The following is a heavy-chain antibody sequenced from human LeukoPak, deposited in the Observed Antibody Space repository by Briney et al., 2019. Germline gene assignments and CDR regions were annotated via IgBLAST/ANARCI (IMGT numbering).Heavy chain of an antibody. V-gene: IGHV1-69*04. Sequence: ASVKVSCKASGGTFSSYAISWVRQAPGQGLEWMGRIIPILGIANYAQKFQGRVTITADKSTSTAYMELSSLRSEDTAVYYCARDWACSGGSCYSGFDHWGQGTLVTVSS. CDR3: ARDWACSGGSCYSGFDH. J-gene: IGHJ4*02. CDR1: GGTFSSYA. CDR2: IIPILGIA. D-gene: IGHD2-15*01.